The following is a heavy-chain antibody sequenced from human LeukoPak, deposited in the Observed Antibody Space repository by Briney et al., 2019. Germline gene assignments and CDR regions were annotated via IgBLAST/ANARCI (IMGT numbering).Heavy chain of an antibody. J-gene: IGHJ4*02. Sequence: PSETLSLTRAVYGGSFRGYYWSWIRPPPGKGLEWIGEINHSGSTNYSPSLKSRVTISVDTSKNQFSLKLSSVTAADTAVYYCARGFYGDYVDYWGQGTLVTVSS. CDR3: ARGFYGDYVDY. D-gene: IGHD4-17*01. CDR1: GGSFRGYY. CDR2: INHSGST. V-gene: IGHV4-34*01.